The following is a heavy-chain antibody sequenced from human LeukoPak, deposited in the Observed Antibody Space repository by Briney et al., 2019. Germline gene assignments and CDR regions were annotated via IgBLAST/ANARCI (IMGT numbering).Heavy chain of an antibody. D-gene: IGHD3-3*01. CDR3: ARGGRGPIFGVPSDY. J-gene: IGHJ4*02. Sequence: GGSLRLSCAASGFTFSSYAMHWVRQAPGKGLEYVSAISSNGGSTYYANSVKGRFTISRDNSKNTLYLQMGSLRAEDMAVYYCARGGRGPIFGVPSDYWGQGTLATVSS. V-gene: IGHV3-64*01. CDR1: GFTFSSYA. CDR2: ISSNGGST.